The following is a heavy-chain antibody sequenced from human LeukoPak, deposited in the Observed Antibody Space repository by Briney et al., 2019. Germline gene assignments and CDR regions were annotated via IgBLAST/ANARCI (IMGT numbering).Heavy chain of an antibody. CDR2: IIPIFGTA. CDR1: GGTFSSYA. D-gene: IGHD1-26*01. CDR3: ARGWGATGTFDY. V-gene: IGHV1-69*05. J-gene: IGHJ4*02. Sequence: ASVKVSCKASGGTFSSYAISWVRQAPGQGLEWMGGIIPIFGTANYAQKFRGRVTITTDESTSTAYMELSSLRSEDTAVYYCARGWGATGTFDYWGQGTLVTVSS.